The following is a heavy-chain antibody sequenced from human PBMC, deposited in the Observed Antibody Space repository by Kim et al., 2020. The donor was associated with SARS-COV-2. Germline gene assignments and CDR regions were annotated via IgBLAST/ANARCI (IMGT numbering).Heavy chain of an antibody. CDR1: GYTFTSYD. D-gene: IGHD3-10*01. V-gene: IGHV1-8*01. CDR3: ARGGRGSGSYYSSEDYYYYMDV. CDR2: MNPNSGNT. Sequence: ASVKVSCKASGYTFTSYDINWVRQATGQGLEWMGWMNPNSGNTGYAQKFQGRVTMTRNTSISTAYMELSSLRSEDTAVYYCARGGRGSGSYYSSEDYYYYMDVWGKGTTVTVSS. J-gene: IGHJ6*03.